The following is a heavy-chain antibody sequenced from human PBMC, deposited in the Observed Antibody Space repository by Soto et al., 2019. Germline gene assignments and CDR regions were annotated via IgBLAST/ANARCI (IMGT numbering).Heavy chain of an antibody. J-gene: IGHJ4*02. Sequence: QGLGWMGWMDHKSANTGYAQNFQGRVTMTRNPSISTAYMELSSLRSEDTAVYYCARSPSWETTVTPYYFDYWGQGTLVTVSS. V-gene: IGHV1-8*01. D-gene: IGHD4-4*01. CDR3: ARSPSWETTVTPYYFDY. CDR2: MDHKSANT.